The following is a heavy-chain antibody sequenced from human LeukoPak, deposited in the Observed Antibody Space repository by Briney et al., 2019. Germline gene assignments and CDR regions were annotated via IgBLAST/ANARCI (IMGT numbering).Heavy chain of an antibody. Sequence: PSETLSLTCTVSGGSISSSSYYWGWIRQPPGKGLEWIGSIYYRGSTYYNPSLKSRVTTSVDTSKNQFSLKLSSVTAADTAVYYCARGYYDFWSGYPWGYWGQGTLVTVSS. V-gene: IGHV4-39*07. J-gene: IGHJ4*02. D-gene: IGHD3-3*01. CDR3: ARGYYDFWSGYPWGY. CDR2: IYYRGST. CDR1: GGSISSSSYY.